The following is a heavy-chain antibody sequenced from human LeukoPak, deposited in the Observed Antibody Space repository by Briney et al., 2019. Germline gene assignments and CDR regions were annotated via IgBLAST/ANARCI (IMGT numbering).Heavy chain of an antibody. CDR1: GGSISPYY. CDR3: ARGNGEYAYGYYFDY. Sequence: SETLSLTCTVSGGSISPYYWGWIRQPPGKGLESIGFMHYSGSANYHPSLKSRVSISLDTSKNQFSLNLSSVTAADTAMYFCARGNGEYAYGYYFDYWGQGSLVTVSS. CDR2: MHYSGSA. D-gene: IGHD5-18*01. J-gene: IGHJ4*02. V-gene: IGHV4-59*01.